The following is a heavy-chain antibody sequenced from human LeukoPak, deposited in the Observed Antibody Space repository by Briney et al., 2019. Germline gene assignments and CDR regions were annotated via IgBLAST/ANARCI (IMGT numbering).Heavy chain of an antibody. D-gene: IGHD1-26*01. CDR3: AREWELLLSPGYFDY. Sequence: GGSLRLSCAASGFTFSSYSMNWVRQAPGKGLEWVAVISYDGSNKYYADSVKGRFTISRDNSKNTLYLQMNSLRAEDTAVYYCAREWELLLSPGYFDYWGQGTLVTVSS. CDR1: GFTFSSYS. J-gene: IGHJ4*02. CDR2: ISYDGSNK. V-gene: IGHV3-30*03.